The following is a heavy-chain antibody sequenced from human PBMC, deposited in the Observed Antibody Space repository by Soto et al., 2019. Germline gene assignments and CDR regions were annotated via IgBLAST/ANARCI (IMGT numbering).Heavy chain of an antibody. Sequence: SETLSLTCTVSGGSISSSSYYWGWIRQPPGKGLEWIGSIYYSGNTYYNPSLKSRVTISVDTSKNQFSLKLSSVTAADTAVYYCARHLAALHPFDYWGQGTLVTVSS. J-gene: IGHJ4*02. CDR3: ARHLAALHPFDY. D-gene: IGHD2-15*01. V-gene: IGHV4-39*01. CDR1: GGSISSSSYY. CDR2: IYYSGNT.